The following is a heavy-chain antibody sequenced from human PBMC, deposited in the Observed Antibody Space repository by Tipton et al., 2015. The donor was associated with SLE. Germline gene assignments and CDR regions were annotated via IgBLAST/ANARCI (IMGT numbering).Heavy chain of an antibody. CDR2: IYYSGGT. CDR1: GGSFSGYY. CDR3: ARAPRRYDSSGYYFLLGPPPDYFDY. V-gene: IGHV4-59*01. Sequence: LRLSCAVYGGSFSGYYWSWIRQPPGKGLEWIGYIYYSGGTNYNPSLKSRVTISVDTSKNQFSLKLTSVTAADTAVYYCARAPRRYDSSGYYFLLGPPPDYFDYWGQGTLVTVSS. J-gene: IGHJ4*02. D-gene: IGHD3-22*01.